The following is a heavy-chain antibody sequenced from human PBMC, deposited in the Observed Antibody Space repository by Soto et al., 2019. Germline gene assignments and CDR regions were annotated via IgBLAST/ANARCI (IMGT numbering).Heavy chain of an antibody. CDR2: INPSGGNT. J-gene: IGHJ4*02. Sequence: QVQLVQSGAEVKKPGASVKVSCKASGYTFISYYMHWVRQAPGQGLEWMGVINPSGGNTVYAQKFLGRVTMASDTSTSTVYMELSSLRFEDTAVYDCARLATLNPPSYFDYWGQGTQVTVSS. V-gene: IGHV1-46*01. D-gene: IGHD3-16*01. CDR1: GYTFISYY. CDR3: ARLATLNPPSYFDY.